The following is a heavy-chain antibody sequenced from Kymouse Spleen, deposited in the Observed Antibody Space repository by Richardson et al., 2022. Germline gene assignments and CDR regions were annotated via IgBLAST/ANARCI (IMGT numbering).Heavy chain of an antibody. D-gene: IGHD1-7*01. V-gene: IGHV1-46*03. CDR3: ARDSNWNYGYYYGMDV. J-gene: IGHJ6*02. CDR2: INPSGGST. Sequence: QVQLVQSGAEVKKPGASVKVSCKASGYTFTSYYMHWVRQAPGQGLEWMGIINPSGGSTSYAQKFQGRVTMTRDTSTSTVYMELSSLRSEDTAVYYCARDSNWNYGYYYGMDVWGQGTTVTVSS. CDR1: GYTFTSYY.